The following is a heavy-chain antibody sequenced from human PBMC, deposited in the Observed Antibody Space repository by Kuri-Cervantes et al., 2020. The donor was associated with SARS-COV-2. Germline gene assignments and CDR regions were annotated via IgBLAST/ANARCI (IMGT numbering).Heavy chain of an antibody. CDR3: AREGQLERPGAYYYYYGMDV. CDR2: ITRGGETT. D-gene: IGHD1-1*01. J-gene: IGHJ6*02. Sequence: GGSLRLSCVASGFGLRTNVVSWVRQTSGRGLEWVATITRGGETTNYADSVKGRFTISRDNAKNSLYLQMNSLRAEDTAVYYCAREGQLERPGAYYYYYGMDVWGQGTTVTVSS. V-gene: IGHV3-21*01. CDR1: GFGLRTNV.